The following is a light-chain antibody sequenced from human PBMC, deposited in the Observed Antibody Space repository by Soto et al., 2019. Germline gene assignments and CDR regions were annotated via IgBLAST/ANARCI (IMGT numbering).Light chain of an antibody. CDR3: SSYEGIIPYV. V-gene: IGLV2-8*01. CDR2: EVS. J-gene: IGLJ1*01. CDR1: DSDVGGYNF. Sequence: QSALTQPPSASGSPGQSVTISCTGTDSDVGGYNFVSWYQQHPDKAPKLMIYEVSKRPSGVPDRFSGSKSGNTASLTVSGLQAEYEADYYCSSYEGIIPYVFGTGTEVTVL.